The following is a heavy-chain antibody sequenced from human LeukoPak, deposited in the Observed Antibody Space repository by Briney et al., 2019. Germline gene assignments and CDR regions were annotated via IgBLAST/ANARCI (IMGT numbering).Heavy chain of an antibody. CDR3: ARDLHGRTMIPRGMDV. CDR1: GYTLTELS. J-gene: IGHJ6*02. D-gene: IGHD3-22*01. CDR2: FDPEDGET. V-gene: IGHV1-24*01. Sequence: ASVKVSCKVSGYTLTELSMHWVRQAPGKGLEWMGGFDPEDGETIYAQKFQGRVTITRDTSASTAYMELSSLRSEDTAVYYCARDLHGRTMIPRGMDVWGQGTTLTVSS.